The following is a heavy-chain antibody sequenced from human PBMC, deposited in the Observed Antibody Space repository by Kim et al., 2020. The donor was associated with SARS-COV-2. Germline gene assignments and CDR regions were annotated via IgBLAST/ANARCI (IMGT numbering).Heavy chain of an antibody. CDR2: ISGSGGST. V-gene: IGHV3-23*01. J-gene: IGHJ6*02. CDR1: GFTFSSYA. Sequence: GGSLRLSCAASGFTFSSYAMSWVRQAPGKGLEWVSAISGSGGSTYYADSVKGRFTISRDNSKNTLYLQMNSLRAEDTAVYYCANGRYDILTGFGYYYYYGMDVCGQGTTVTVSS. D-gene: IGHD3-9*01. CDR3: ANGRYDILTGFGYYYYYGMDV.